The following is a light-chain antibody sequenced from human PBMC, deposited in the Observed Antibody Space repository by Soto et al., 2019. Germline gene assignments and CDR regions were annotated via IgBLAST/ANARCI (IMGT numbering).Light chain of an antibody. CDR3: QQGHNWPLT. J-gene: IGKJ2*01. Sequence: EIVMPQSPATLSLSPGERAALSCRASQSINSELAWYQQKPGQPPRRLIYGASTRATGVPARFTGSESGSEFTLNISGLQSEDFAVYYWQQGHNWPLTFGQGTRLEI. V-gene: IGKV3-15*01. CDR1: QSINSE. CDR2: GAS.